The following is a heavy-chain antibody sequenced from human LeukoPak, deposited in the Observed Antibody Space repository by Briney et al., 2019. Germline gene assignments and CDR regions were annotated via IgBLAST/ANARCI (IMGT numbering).Heavy chain of an antibody. CDR2: IYYSGST. Sequence: PSETLSLTCTVSGGSISSYYWSWIRQPPGKGLEWIGYIYYSGSTNYNPSLKSRVTISVDTSKNQFSLKLSSVTAADTAVYYCARGVSLKPAWWFDPWGQGTLVTVSS. J-gene: IGHJ5*02. CDR3: ARGVSLKPAWWFDP. V-gene: IGHV4-59*08. D-gene: IGHD3-16*01. CDR1: GGSISSYY.